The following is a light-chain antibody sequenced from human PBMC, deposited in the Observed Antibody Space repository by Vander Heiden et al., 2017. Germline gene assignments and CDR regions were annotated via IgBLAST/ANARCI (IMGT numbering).Light chain of an antibody. CDR2: WAS. CDR3: EQHSTKT. Sequence: DIALTHSPDALAVSLGESATINCNASQSVLSSFNSKNHLAWFRQKPRQPPELLIYWASTRESGVPDRFSGSGSGTDFTLTISNMQAEDVAVYYCEQHSTKTFGQGTKVEIK. J-gene: IGKJ1*01. CDR1: QSVLSSFNSKNH. V-gene: IGKV4-1*01.